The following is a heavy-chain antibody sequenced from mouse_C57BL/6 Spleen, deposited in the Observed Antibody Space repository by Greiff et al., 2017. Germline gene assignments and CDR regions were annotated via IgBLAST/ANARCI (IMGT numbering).Heavy chain of an antibody. CDR2: INPGSGGT. CDR1: GYAFTNYL. J-gene: IGHJ1*03. D-gene: IGHD1-1*01. V-gene: IGHV1-54*01. Sequence: QVQLKESGAELVRPGTSVKVSCKASGYAFTNYLIEWVKQRPGQGLEWIGVINPGSGGTNYNEKFQGKATLTADKSSSTAYMQLSSLTSEDSAVYFCARHGSSYWYFDVWGTGTTVTVSS. CDR3: ARHGSSYWYFDV.